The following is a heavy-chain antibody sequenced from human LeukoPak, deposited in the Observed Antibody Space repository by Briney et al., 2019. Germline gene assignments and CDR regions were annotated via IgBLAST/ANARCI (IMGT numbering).Heavy chain of an antibody. CDR1: GFTFSSYS. CDR3: ATSVTTHPY. CDR2: ISSSSSTI. J-gene: IGHJ4*02. V-gene: IGHV3-48*01. D-gene: IGHD4-17*01. Sequence: GALRLSCAASGFTFSSYSMNWVRQAPGKGLEWVSYISSSSSTIYYADSVRGRFTISRDNAKNSLYLQMNSPRAEDTAVYYCATSVTTHPYWGQGTLVTVSS.